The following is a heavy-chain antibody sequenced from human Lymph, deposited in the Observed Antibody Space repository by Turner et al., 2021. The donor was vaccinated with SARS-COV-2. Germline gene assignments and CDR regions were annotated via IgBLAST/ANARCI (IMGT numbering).Heavy chain of an antibody. CDR1: GFAFSTYA. J-gene: IGHJ4*02. V-gene: IGHV3-30-3*01. D-gene: IGHD3-10*01. CDR2: ISYDGSNK. Sequence: QVQLMESGGGVVQPGRSLRLSCAASGFAFSTYAMHWVRQAPGKGLEWVAVISYDGSNKYYADSVKGRFTISRDNSKNTLYLQMNSLRAEDTAVYYCARGPGGNYGPYFDYWGQGTLVTVSS. CDR3: ARGPGGNYGPYFDY.